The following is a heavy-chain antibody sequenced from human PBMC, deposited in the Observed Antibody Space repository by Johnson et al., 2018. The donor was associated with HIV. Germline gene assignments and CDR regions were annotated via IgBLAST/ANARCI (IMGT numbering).Heavy chain of an antibody. CDR3: ARVIRAFDI. V-gene: IGHV3-66*02. CDR2: INTGGGT. D-gene: IGHD3-16*02. J-gene: IGHJ3*02. Sequence: SVINTGGGTYYAESVKGRFTISRDNAKNSLYLQMNSLRAEDTAVYYCARVIRAFDIWGQGTMVTVSS.